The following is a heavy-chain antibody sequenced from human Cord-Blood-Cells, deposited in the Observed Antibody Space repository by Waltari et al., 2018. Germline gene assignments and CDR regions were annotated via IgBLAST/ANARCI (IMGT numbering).Heavy chain of an antibody. CDR1: GFTFSSYS. CDR2: ISSSSYI. CDR3: ARVGGGYGYFDL. Sequence: EVQLVESGGGLVKPGGSLRLSCAASGFTFSSYSMTWVRQAPGKGLEWVSSISSSSYIYYADSVKGRFTISRDNAKNSLYLQMNSLRAEDTAVYYCARVGGGYGYFDLWGRGTLVTVSS. D-gene: IGHD3-22*01. V-gene: IGHV3-21*01. J-gene: IGHJ2*01.